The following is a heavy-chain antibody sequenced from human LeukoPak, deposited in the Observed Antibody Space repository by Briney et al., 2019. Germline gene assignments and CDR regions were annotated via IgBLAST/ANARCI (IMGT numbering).Heavy chain of an antibody. V-gene: IGHV1-18*01. CDR1: GYTCTNYG. Sequence: ASVKGSCKASGYTCTNYGISWVRQAPGKGLEWIGWISAYNGNTNYAQKLEGIFTISTDTSTRTAYIELRSLRSDDTGVSYCARGGWISKPFDYWGQGTLVTVSS. CDR3: ARGGWISKPFDY. J-gene: IGHJ4*02. CDR2: ISAYNGNT. D-gene: IGHD5-12*01.